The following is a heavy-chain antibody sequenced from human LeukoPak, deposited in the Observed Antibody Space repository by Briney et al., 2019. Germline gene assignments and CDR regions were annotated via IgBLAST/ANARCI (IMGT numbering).Heavy chain of an antibody. CDR1: GFTFSSYG. V-gene: IGHV3-33*01. CDR2: IWYDGSNK. Sequence: GGSLRLSCAASGFTFSSYGMHWVRQAPGKGLEWVAVIWYDGSNKYYADSVKGRFTISRDNSKITLYLQMNSLRAEDTAVYYCARAMILTGDAFDIWGQGTMVTVSS. CDR3: ARAMILTGDAFDI. J-gene: IGHJ3*02. D-gene: IGHD3-9*01.